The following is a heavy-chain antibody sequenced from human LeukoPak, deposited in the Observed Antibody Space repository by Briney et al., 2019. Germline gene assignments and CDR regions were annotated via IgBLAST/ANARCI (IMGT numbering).Heavy chain of an antibody. CDR2: MNPNSGNT. D-gene: IGHD2-2*01. Sequence: ASVKVSCTASGYTFTSYDINWVRQATGQGLEWMGWMNPNSGNTGYAQKFQGRVTMTRNTSISTAYMELSSLRSEDTAVYYCARGGSTSPTSGNYYYYGMDGWGQGTTVTVSS. J-gene: IGHJ6*02. CDR3: ARGGSTSPTSGNYYYYGMDG. V-gene: IGHV1-8*01. CDR1: GYTFTSYD.